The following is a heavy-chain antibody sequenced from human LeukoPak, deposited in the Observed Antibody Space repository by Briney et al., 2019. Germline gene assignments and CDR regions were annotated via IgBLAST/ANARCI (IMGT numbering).Heavy chain of an antibody. J-gene: IGHJ4*02. Sequence: GGSLRLSCAASGFTFSSYGMHWVRQAPGKGLEWVAFIRYDGSNKYYADSVKGRFTISRDNSKNTLYLQMNSLRAEDTVVYYCAKGRDIVVVPAASFDYWGQGTLVTVSS. CDR1: GFTFSSYG. CDR2: IRYDGSNK. CDR3: AKGRDIVVVPAASFDY. D-gene: IGHD2-2*01. V-gene: IGHV3-30*02.